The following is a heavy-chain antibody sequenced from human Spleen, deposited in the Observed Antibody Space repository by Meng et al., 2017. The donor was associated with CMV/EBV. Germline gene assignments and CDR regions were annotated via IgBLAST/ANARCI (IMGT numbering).Heavy chain of an antibody. CDR3: ARDDRDRGTYAFDI. Sequence: GGSLRLSCAASGFTFSSYAMSWVRQAPGKGLEWVSVISGSGGGTYYADSVKGRFTISRDNSKNTLYLQMNSLRAEDTAVYYCARDDRDRGTYAFDIWGQGTMVTVSS. J-gene: IGHJ3*02. D-gene: IGHD3-10*01. CDR2: ISGSGGGT. V-gene: IGHV3-23*01. CDR1: GFTFSSYA.